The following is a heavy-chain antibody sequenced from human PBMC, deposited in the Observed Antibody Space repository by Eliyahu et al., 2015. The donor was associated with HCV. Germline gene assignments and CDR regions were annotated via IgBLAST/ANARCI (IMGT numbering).Heavy chain of an antibody. CDR1: GXSFNXYY. Sequence: QVQLQQWGAGLXKPSETLSLTCAVYGXSFNXYYWSWIRQSPGKGLEWIGEINXGGSTRYNPSLKSRVTISVDTPKNQFSLKLSSVTAADTAVYYCARLNDETVYRDSPFDYWGQGTLVTVSS. CDR3: ARLNDETVYRDSPFDY. J-gene: IGHJ4*02. CDR2: INXGGST. D-gene: IGHD1-1*01. V-gene: IGHV4-34*01.